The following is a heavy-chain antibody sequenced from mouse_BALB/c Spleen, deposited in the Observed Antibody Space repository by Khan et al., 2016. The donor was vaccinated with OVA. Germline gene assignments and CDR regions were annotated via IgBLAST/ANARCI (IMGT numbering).Heavy chain of an antibody. J-gene: IGHJ3*01. CDR3: ARPYYGSAWFAY. CDR2: MWAGGST. D-gene: IGHD1-1*01. CDR1: GFSLTNYG. V-gene: IGHV2-9*02. Sequence: QVQLKESGPGLVAPSQSLSITCTVCGFSLTNYGVHWVRQSPGKGLEWLGVMWAGGSTNYNSALMSRLNITKDNSKSQIFLKVNSLQTDDTAMYYCARPYYGSAWFAYWGQGTLVTVSA.